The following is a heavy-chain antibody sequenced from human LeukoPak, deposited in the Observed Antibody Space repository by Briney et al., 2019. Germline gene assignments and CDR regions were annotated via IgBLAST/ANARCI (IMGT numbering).Heavy chain of an antibody. D-gene: IGHD3-3*01. CDR3: AKRSGGPSPFDY. V-gene: IGHV3-23*01. Sequence: GGSLRLSCAASGFTFSSYGMTWVRQAPGKGLEWDSVISGAGRSTYYADSVKGRFTISRDNSKNTLYLQMNSLRADDTAVYYCAKRSGGPSPFDYWGQGALVTVSS. J-gene: IGHJ4*02. CDR2: ISGAGRST. CDR1: GFTFSSYG.